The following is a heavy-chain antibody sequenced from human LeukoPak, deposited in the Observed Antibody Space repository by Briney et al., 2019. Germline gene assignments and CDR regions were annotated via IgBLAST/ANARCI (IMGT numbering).Heavy chain of an antibody. J-gene: IGHJ5*02. CDR3: ARFNYIGWFDP. V-gene: IGHV4-31*03. Sequence: SETLSLTCTVSGGSISSGGYYWSWIRQHPGKDLEWIGYIYYSGSTYYNSSLKSRVTISVDTSKNQFSLKLSSVTAADTAVYYCARFNYIGWFDPWGQGTLVTVSS. D-gene: IGHD1-7*01. CDR1: GGSISSGGYY. CDR2: IYYSGST.